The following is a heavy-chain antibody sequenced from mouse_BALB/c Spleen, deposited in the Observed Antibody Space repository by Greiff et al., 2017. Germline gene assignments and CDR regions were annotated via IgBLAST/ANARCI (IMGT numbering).Heavy chain of an antibody. CDR2: IYPGDGDT. CDR1: GYAFSSYW. CDR3: ARSYGNYHDYFDY. D-gene: IGHD2-1*01. Sequence: QVQLQQSGAELVRPGSSVKISCKASGYAFSSYWMNWVKQRPGQGLEWIGQIYPGDGDTNYNGKFKGKATLTADKSSSTAYMQLSSLTSEDSAVYFCARSYGNYHDYFDYWGQGTTLTVSS. J-gene: IGHJ2*01. V-gene: IGHV1-80*01.